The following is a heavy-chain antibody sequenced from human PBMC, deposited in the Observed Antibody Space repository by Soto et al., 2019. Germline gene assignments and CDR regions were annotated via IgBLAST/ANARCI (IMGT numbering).Heavy chain of an antibody. J-gene: IGHJ5*02. V-gene: IGHV1-46*03. CDR3: ARKGAYCSSTSCFNWFDP. Sequence: GASVKVSCEASGYTFTSYYMHWVRRAPGQGLEWMGIINPSGGSTSYAQKFQGRVTMTRDTSTSTVYMELSSLRSEGTAVYYCARKGAYCSSTSCFNWFDPWGQGTLVTVSS. CDR2: INPSGGST. CDR1: GYTFTSYY. D-gene: IGHD2-2*01.